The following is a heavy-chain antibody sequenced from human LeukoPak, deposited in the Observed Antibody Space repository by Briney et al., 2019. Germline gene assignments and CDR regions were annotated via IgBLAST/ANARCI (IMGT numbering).Heavy chain of an antibody. CDR2: INHSGST. CDR3: ARVVSMVQGDKWFDP. CDR1: GGSFRGYY. J-gene: IGHJ5*02. Sequence: PSETLPLTCAVYGGSFRGYYWSWIRQPPGKGLEWIGEINHSGSTNYNPSLKSRVTISVDTSKNQFSLKLSSVTAADTAVYYCARVVSMVQGDKWFDPWGQGTLVTVSS. V-gene: IGHV4-34*01. D-gene: IGHD3-10*01.